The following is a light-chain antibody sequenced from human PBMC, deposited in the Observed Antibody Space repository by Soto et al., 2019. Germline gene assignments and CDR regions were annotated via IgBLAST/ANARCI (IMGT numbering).Light chain of an antibody. CDR1: QSLLDSSNNKNS. CDR2: WAS. V-gene: IGKV4-1*01. CDR3: QQYSSNPQT. Sequence: DIVLTQSPDSLAVSLGERATIKCMSSQSLLDSSNNKNSLAWYQQKPGQPPTLFIYWASTRESGVPDRFGGGGSGTDFTLTITSLQAEDVAVYYCQQYSSNPQTFGQGTKLEIK. J-gene: IGKJ2*01.